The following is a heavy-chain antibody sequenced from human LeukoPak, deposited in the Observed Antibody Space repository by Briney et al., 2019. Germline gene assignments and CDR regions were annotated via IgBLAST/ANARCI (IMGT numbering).Heavy chain of an antibody. V-gene: IGHV3-48*03. CDR3: AREGAYYFDY. J-gene: IGHJ4*02. CDR1: GFTLSSFE. Sequence: GGSLRLSCAASGFTLSSFEMNWVRQAPGKGLEWVSYISSSGRTIYYADSVKGRFTISRDNAKNSLYLQMNSLRAEDTAVYYCAREGAYYFDYWGQGTLVTVSS. CDR2: ISSSGRTI.